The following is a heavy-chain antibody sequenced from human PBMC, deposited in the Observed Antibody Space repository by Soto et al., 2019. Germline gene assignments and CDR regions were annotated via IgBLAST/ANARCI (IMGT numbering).Heavy chain of an antibody. D-gene: IGHD1-7*01. V-gene: IGHV1-69*13. Sequence: SVKVSCKASGGTFSSYAISWVRQAPGQGLEWMGGIIPIFGTANYAQKFQGRVTITADESTSTAYMELSSLRSEDTAVYYCARDGGITGTTRFDPWGQGTLVTVSS. CDR3: ARDGGITGTTRFDP. CDR2: IIPIFGTA. J-gene: IGHJ5*02. CDR1: GGTFSSYA.